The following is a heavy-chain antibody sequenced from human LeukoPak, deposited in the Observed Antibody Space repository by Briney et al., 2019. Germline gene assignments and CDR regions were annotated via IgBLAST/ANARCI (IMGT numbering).Heavy chain of an antibody. CDR3: ARDSEDGGNSGFDY. Sequence: PGGSLRLSCTASGFTFSSYSMNWVRQAPGKGLEWVSSISSSSSYIYYADSVKGRFTISRDNAKNSLYLQMNSLRAEDTAVYYCARDSEDGGNSGFDYWGQGTRVTVSS. J-gene: IGHJ4*02. V-gene: IGHV3-21*01. D-gene: IGHD4-23*01. CDR2: ISSSSSYI. CDR1: GFTFSSYS.